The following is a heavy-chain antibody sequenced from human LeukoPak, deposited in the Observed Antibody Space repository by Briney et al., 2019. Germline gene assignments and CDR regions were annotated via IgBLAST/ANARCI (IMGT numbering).Heavy chain of an antibody. D-gene: IGHD2-15*01. CDR1: GGSLSSYY. CDR2: IYHSGST. Sequence: PSETLSLTCTVSGGSLSSYYWSWIRQPPGKGLEWIGSIYHSGSTYYNPSLKSRVTISVDTSKNQFSLKLSSVTAADTAVYYCARAVVVVAALLVWGKGTTVTVSS. V-gene: IGHV4-38-2*02. J-gene: IGHJ6*04. CDR3: ARAVVVVAALLV.